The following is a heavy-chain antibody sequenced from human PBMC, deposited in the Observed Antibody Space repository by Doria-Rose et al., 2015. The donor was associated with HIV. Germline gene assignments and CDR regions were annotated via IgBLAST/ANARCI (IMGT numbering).Heavy chain of an antibody. CDR2: ILSDDER. Sequence: SGPVLVKPTETLTLTCTVSGVSLSSPGMGVSWIRQPPGKALEWLANILSDDERSYNASLKSRLTISRCTSKSQVVLTMTDVDPVDTATYYCARIKSSRWYHKYYFDFWGQGTLVIVSA. D-gene: IGHD6-13*01. J-gene: IGHJ4*02. CDR1: GVSLSSPGMG. CDR3: ARIKSSRWYHKYYFDF. V-gene: IGHV2-26*01.